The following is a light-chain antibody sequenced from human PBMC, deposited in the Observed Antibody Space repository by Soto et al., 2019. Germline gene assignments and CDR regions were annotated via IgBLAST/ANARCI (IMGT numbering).Light chain of an antibody. CDR2: AAS. CDR3: QQADTFPLT. V-gene: IGKV1-12*01. Sequence: DIQMTQSPSSVSASVGDRVTITCRASQGISSWVAWYQQKPGKAPNLLIYAASSLQSGVPSRFSGSGSGTEFTLTISSLQPEDFATYYCQQADTFPLTVGGGTEVEIK. CDR1: QGISSW. J-gene: IGKJ4*01.